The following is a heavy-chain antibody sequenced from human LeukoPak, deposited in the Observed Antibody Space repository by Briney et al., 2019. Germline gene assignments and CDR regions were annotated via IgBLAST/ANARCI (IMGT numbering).Heavy chain of an antibody. Sequence: GGSLRLSCAASGFTFSSYWMSWVRQAPGKGLEWVANIKQDGSEKYYVDSVKGRFTISRDNAKNSLYLQMNSLRAEDTAVYYCARLATLSTVAARGRTWFDAWGQGTLVTVSS. V-gene: IGHV3-7*01. CDR1: GFTFSSYW. D-gene: IGHD3-9*01. J-gene: IGHJ5*02. CDR3: ARLATLSTVAARGRTWFDA. CDR2: IKQDGSEK.